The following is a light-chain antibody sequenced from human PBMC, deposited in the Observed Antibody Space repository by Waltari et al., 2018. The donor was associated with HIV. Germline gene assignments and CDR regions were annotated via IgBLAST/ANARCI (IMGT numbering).Light chain of an antibody. Sequence: QSVLTQPPSASGTPGQRVTISCSGSRSNLGSNYVYWYQQLPGTAPKLLIDRNNQRPSGVPDRFAGSKSGTSAYLAISGLRSEDEAVYYCEAWDDSLSGPVFGGGTKLTVL. CDR3: EAWDDSLSGPV. V-gene: IGLV1-47*01. CDR1: RSNLGSNY. J-gene: IGLJ2*01. CDR2: RNN.